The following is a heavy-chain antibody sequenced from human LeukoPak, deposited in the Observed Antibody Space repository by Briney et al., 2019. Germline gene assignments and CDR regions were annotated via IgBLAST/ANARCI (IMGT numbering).Heavy chain of an antibody. D-gene: IGHD3-3*01. CDR2: TRNKANSYTT. J-gene: IGHJ6*03. CDR1: GFTFSDHY. V-gene: IGHV3-72*01. CDR3: AREPRNYDFWSGYPPYYYYYMDV. Sequence: GGSLRLSCAASGFTFSDHYMDWVRQAPGKGLEWVGRTRNKANSYTTEYAASVKGRFTNSRDDSKNSLYLQMNSLKTEDTAVYYCAREPRNYDFWSGYPPYYYYYMDVWGKGTTVTVSS.